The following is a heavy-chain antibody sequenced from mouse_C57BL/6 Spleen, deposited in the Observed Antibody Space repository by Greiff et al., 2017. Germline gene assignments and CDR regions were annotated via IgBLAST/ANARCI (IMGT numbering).Heavy chain of an antibody. CDR2: INPNYGTT. CDR3: ARGTDESPLAY. Sequence: EVKLLQSGPELVKPGASVKISCKASGYSFTDYNMNWVKQSHGQSLEWIGVINPNYGTTSYNQKFKGKATLTVDQSSSTAYMQLSSLTSEDSAGYCCARGTDESPLAYWGQGTLVTVSA. J-gene: IGHJ3*01. CDR1: GYSFTDYN. D-gene: IGHD2-14*01. V-gene: IGHV1-39*01.